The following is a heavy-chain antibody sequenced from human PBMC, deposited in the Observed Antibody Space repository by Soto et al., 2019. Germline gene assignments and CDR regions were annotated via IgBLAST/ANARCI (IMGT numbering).Heavy chain of an antibody. CDR1: GYSFTSYW. D-gene: IGHD5-12*01. V-gene: IGHV5-51*01. CDR2: IYPGDSDT. CDR3: ASSEMATIKDYYYGMDV. J-gene: IGHJ6*02. Sequence: PGESLKISCKGSGYSFTSYWIGWVRQMPGKGLEWMGIIYPGDSDTRYSPSFQGQVTISADKSISTAYLQWSSLKASDTAMYYCASSEMATIKDYYYGMDVWGQGTTVTVSS.